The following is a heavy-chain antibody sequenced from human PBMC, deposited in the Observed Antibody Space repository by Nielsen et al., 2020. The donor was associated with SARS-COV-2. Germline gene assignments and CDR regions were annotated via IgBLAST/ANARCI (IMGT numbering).Heavy chain of an antibody. CDR1: GFSFSDYA. V-gene: IGHV3-23*01. Sequence: GGSLRLSCAASGFSFSDYAMSWVRQAPGKGLEWVSAISRSGDTTYYADPVKGRFTISRDNSKETLYLQINRLRAEDTAIYYCAIPSSGYNFGVFDSWGQGTLVTVSS. J-gene: IGHJ4*02. D-gene: IGHD5-18*01. CDR2: ISRSGDTT. CDR3: AIPSSGYNFGVFDS.